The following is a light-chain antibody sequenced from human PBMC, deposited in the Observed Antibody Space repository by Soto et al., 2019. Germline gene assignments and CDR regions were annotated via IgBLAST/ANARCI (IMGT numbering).Light chain of an antibody. Sequence: EIVLTQSPGTLSLSPGERATLSCRASQSVSNNYLAWYQQKPGQAPRLLIYGAFSRATGIQDRFSGGGSGTDFTRTISRLEPEDFAVYYCQQYGSSPLTFGGGTKVEIK. V-gene: IGKV3-20*01. J-gene: IGKJ4*01. CDR1: QSVSNNY. CDR2: GAF. CDR3: QQYGSSPLT.